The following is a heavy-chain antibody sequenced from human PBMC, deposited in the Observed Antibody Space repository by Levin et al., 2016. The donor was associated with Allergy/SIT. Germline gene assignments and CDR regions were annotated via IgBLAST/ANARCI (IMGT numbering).Heavy chain of an antibody. CDR2: IIPIFGTA. Sequence: ASVKVSCKASGGTFSSYAISWVRQAPGQGLEWMGGIIPIFGTANYAQKFQGRVTITADESTSTAYMELSSLRSEDTAVYYCARGRENDILTNLGYYYYMDVWGKGTTVTVSS. J-gene: IGHJ6*03. V-gene: IGHV1-69*13. D-gene: IGHD3-9*01. CDR1: GGTFSSYA. CDR3: ARGRENDILTNLGYYYYMDV.